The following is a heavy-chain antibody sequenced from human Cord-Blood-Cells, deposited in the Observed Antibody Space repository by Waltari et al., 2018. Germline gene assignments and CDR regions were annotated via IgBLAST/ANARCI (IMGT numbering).Heavy chain of an antibody. CDR2: IYTSGST. CDR3: ARAFIANWYYFDY. CDR1: GGSIVSYH. J-gene: IGHJ4*02. D-gene: IGHD7-27*01. Sequence: QVQLQESGPGLVKPSETLSLTCPVSGGSIVSYHWRWIRQPAGKGLEWIGRIYTSGSTNYNPSLKSRVTMSVDTSKNQFSLKLSSVTAADTAVYYCARAFIANWYYFDYWGQGTLVTVSS. V-gene: IGHV4-4*07.